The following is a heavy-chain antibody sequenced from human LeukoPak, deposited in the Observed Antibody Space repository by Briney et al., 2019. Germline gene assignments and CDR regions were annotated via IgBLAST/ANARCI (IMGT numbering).Heavy chain of an antibody. CDR3: ARGVFPRTTLFDY. Sequence: PSETLSLTCTVSGGSISNYYWNWIRQPPGKGLEWIGYIYYSGATDYNPSLKSRVTIPVDTSKNQFSLKLNSVTATDTAVYYCARGVFPRTTLFDYWGQGTLVTVSS. CDR2: IYYSGAT. V-gene: IGHV4-59*01. D-gene: IGHD6-6*01. J-gene: IGHJ4*02. CDR1: GGSISNYY.